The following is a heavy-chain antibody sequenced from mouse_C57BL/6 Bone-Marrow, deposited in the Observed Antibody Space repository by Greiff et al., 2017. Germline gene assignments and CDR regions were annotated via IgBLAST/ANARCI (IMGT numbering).Heavy chain of an antibody. CDR2: INPNNGGT. D-gene: IGHD1-1*01. CDR1: GYTFTDSN. J-gene: IGHJ3*01. V-gene: IGHV1-18*01. CDR3: ARHGSSYTGFAY. Sequence: VQLQQSGPELVKPGASVKIPCTASGYTFTDSNLDWVKPSHGTSLAWIGDINPNNGGTIYNQQFKGKATLTVDKSSSTAYMALRSLTSEDTAVYYCARHGSSYTGFAYWGQGTLVTVSA.